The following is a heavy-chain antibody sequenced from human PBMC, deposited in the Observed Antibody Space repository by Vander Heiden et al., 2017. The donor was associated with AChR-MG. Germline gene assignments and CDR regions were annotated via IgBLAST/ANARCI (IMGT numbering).Heavy chain of an antibody. CDR3: ARDCSGGTCYSIDY. D-gene: IGHD2-15*01. Sequence: QVQLVESGGGVVQPGRSLRLSCAASGFTFSSYGMHWVRQGPGKGLEWVAVIWYDGSKKYYADSVKGRVTISRDNSKNTLYLQMNSLRAEDTAVYYCARDCSGGTCYSIDYWGQGTLVTVSS. V-gene: IGHV3-33*01. CDR2: IWYDGSKK. CDR1: GFTFSSYG. J-gene: IGHJ4*02.